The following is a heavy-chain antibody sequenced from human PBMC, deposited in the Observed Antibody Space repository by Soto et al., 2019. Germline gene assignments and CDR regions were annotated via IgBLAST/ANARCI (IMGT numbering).Heavy chain of an antibody. V-gene: IGHV3-30*18. CDR2: ISYDGSKK. CDR3: AKGRDYGGKKRFDY. J-gene: IGHJ4*02. CDR1: GFTVSSYG. D-gene: IGHD4-17*01. Sequence: QVQLVESGGGVVQPGRSLRLSCAASGFTVSSYGMHWVRQAPGKGLEWVAVISYDGSKKYYADSVKGRFTISRDNSKNPLYLQMNSLRAEDTAVYYGAKGRDYGGKKRFDYWGQGTLVTVSA.